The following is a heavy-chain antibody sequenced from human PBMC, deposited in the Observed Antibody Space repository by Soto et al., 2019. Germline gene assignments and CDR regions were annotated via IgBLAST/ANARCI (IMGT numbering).Heavy chain of an antibody. CDR1: GYTFTSYA. CDR3: ARDRRWVQHLVSFRKHNWFDF. V-gene: IGHV7-4-1*01. CDR2: INTNTGNP. J-gene: IGHJ5*01. Sequence: ASVKVSCKASGYTFTSYAMNWVRQAPGQGLEWMGWINTNTGNPTYAQGFTGRFVFSLDTSVSTAYLQICSLKAEDTAVYYCARDRRWVQHLVSFRKHNWFDFWGQGTLVPVSS. D-gene: IGHD6-13*01.